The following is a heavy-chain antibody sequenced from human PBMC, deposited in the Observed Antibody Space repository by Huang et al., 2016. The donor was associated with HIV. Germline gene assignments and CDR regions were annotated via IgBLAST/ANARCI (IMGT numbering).Heavy chain of an antibody. V-gene: IGHV3-74*01. J-gene: IGHJ3*02. CDR2: IKNDGRTT. CDR1: GFKFSNYW. Sequence: EEHLVESGGGLVQPGGSLRLSCEASGFKFSNYWMQWVRQAPGKGLRWVSRIKNDGRTTDYADSVKGRFTISRDNAKNTLYLQMSSLTAEDTAIYYCARAGGFEIWGQGTVVTVSS. CDR3: ARAGGFEI. D-gene: IGHD2-15*01.